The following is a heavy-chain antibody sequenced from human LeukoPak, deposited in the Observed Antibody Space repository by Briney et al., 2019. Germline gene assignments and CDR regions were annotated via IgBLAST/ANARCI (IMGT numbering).Heavy chain of an antibody. V-gene: IGHV1-69*13. J-gene: IGHJ4*02. D-gene: IGHD5-18*01. CDR2: IIPIFGTA. Sequence: SVKVSCKASGGTLSSYAISWVRQAPGQGLEWMGGIIPIFGTANYAQKFQGRVTITADESTSTAYMELSSLRSEDTAVYYCARADTAMDPFDYWGQGTLVTVSS. CDR3: ARADTAMDPFDY. CDR1: GGTLSSYA.